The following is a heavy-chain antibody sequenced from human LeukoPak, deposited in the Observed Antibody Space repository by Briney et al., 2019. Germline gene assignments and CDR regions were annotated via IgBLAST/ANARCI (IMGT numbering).Heavy chain of an antibody. V-gene: IGHV4-61*05. CDR2: VYYSGST. CDR3: ARQNPWLGQNYYYGMDV. D-gene: IGHD6-19*01. Sequence: SETLSLTCTVSGGSISSSSYYWGWIRQPPGKGLEWIGYVYYSGSTNYNPSLKSRVTISVDTSKNQFSLKLSSVTAADTAVYYCARQNPWLGQNYYYGMDVWGQGTTVTVSS. J-gene: IGHJ6*02. CDR1: GGSISSSSYY.